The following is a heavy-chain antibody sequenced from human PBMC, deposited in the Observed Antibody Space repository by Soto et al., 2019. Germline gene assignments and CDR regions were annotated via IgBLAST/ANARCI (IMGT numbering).Heavy chain of an antibody. CDR1: GFTFSSYS. CDR2: ISSSSSYI. V-gene: IGHV3-21*01. CDR3: ARDVRHDSSGYYYGYYYYGMDV. Sequence: LRLSCAASGFTFSSYSMNWVRQAPGKGLEWVSSISSSSSYIYYADSVKGRFTISRDNAKNSLYLQMNSLRAEDTAVYYCARDVRHDSSGYYYGYYYYGMDVWGQGTTVTVSS. J-gene: IGHJ6*02. D-gene: IGHD3-22*01.